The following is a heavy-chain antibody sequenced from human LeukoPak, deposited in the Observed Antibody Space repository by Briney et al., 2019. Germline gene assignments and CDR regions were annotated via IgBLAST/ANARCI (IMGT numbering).Heavy chain of an antibody. CDR2: IRPNYNT. J-gene: IGHJ4*02. CDR3: ARERPEVYYFDY. Sequence: ASVKVSCKAAGDTFNTCYIHWFRQAPGQGPEWIGIIRPNYNTVYAQKFQGRVTMTRDMFTGTVYMDLGSLRSDDTAVYYCARERPEVYYFDYWGQGTLVTVSS. V-gene: IGHV1-46*02. CDR1: GDTFNTCY.